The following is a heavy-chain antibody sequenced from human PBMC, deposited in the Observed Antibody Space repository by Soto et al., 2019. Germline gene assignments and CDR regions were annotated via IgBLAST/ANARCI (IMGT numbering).Heavy chain of an antibody. D-gene: IGHD6-6*01. CDR3: ARDREAARPRGPTYFDY. Sequence: GGSLRLSCAASGFTFSSYGMHWVRQAPGKGLEWVAVIWYDGSNKYYADSVKGRFTISRDNSKNTLYLQMNSLRAEDTAVYYCARDREAARPRGPTYFDYWGQGTLVTVSS. J-gene: IGHJ4*02. CDR1: GFTFSSYG. V-gene: IGHV3-33*01. CDR2: IWYDGSNK.